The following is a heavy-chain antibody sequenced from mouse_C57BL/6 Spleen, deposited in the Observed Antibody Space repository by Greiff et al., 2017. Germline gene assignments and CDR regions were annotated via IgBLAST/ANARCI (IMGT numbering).Heavy chain of an antibody. CDR1: GFSLTSYG. CDR3: ARIGGYEYYYAMDY. D-gene: IGHD2-2*01. Sequence: VQLQQSGPGLVQPLQSLSITCTVSGFSLTSYGVHWVRQSPGKGLEWLGVIWSGGSTDYNAAFISRLSSSKDNSKSQVFFKMNSLQADDTAIYYCARIGGYEYYYAMDYWGQGTSVTVSS. V-gene: IGHV2-2*01. CDR2: IWSGGST. J-gene: IGHJ4*01.